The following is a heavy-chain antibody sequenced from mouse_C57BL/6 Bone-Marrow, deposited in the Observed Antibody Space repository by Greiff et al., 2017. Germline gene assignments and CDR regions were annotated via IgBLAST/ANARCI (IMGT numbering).Heavy chain of an antibody. CDR3: TTHYDYRWFAY. CDR2: IDPENGDT. CDR1: GFNIKDDY. V-gene: IGHV14-4*01. Sequence: EVQLQQPGAELVRPGASVKLSCKASGFNIKDDYMTWVKQRPEQGLEWIGLIDPENGDTEYASKFQGKATITADTSSNTAYLQLSSLTSEDTAVYYCTTHYDYRWFAYWGRGTLVTVSA. D-gene: IGHD2-4*01. J-gene: IGHJ3*01.